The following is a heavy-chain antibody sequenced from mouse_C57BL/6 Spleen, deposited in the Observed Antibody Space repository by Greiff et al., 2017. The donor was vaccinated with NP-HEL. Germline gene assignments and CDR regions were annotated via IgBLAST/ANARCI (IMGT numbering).Heavy chain of an antibody. CDR2: IYPSDSET. Sequence: QVQLKQPGAELVRPGSSVKLSCKASGYTFTSYWMDWVKQRPGQGLEWIGNIYPSDSETHYNQKFKDKATLTVDKSSSTAYMQLSSLTSEDSAVYYCARGTGTSNWYFDVWGTGTTVTVSS. CDR1: GYTFTSYW. D-gene: IGHD4-1*01. J-gene: IGHJ1*03. V-gene: IGHV1-61*01. CDR3: ARGTGTSNWYFDV.